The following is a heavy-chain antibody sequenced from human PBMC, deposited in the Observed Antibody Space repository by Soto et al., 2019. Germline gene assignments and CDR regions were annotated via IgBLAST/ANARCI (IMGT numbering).Heavy chain of an antibody. CDR3: AHRPRAHYSGSYYDY. V-gene: IGHV2-5*02. CDR1: GFSLSTSGVG. J-gene: IGHJ4*02. Sequence: QITLKESGPTLVKPTQTLTLTCTFSGFSLSTSGVGVGWIRQPPGKALEWLALIYWDDDKRYSPSLKSRLTIPKDTSKNQVVLTMTNMDPVDTATYYCAHRPRAHYSGSYYDYSGQGTLVTVSS. CDR2: IYWDDDK. D-gene: IGHD1-26*01.